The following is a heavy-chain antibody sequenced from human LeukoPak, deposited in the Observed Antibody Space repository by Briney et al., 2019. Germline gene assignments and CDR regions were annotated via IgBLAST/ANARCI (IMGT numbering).Heavy chain of an antibody. D-gene: IGHD6-13*01. CDR3: ARLLRYSSSWKRVYFDY. V-gene: IGHV4-39*07. CDR2: IYYSGST. J-gene: IGHJ4*02. Sequence: NTSETLSLTCTVSGGSISSSSYYWGWIRQPPGKGLEWIGSIYYSGSTYYNPSLKSRVTISVDTSKNQFSLKLSSVTAADTAVYYCARLLRYSSSWKRVYFDYWGQGTLVTVSS. CDR1: GGSISSSSYY.